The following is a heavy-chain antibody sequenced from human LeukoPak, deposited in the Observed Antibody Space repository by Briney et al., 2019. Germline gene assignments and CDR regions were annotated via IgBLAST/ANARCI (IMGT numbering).Heavy chain of an antibody. D-gene: IGHD6-13*01. Sequence: ASVKVSCKASGYTLTGYYMHWVRQAPGQGLEWMGRINPNSGGTNYAQKFQGRVTMTRDTSISTAYIELSRLRSDDTAVYYCARVRIAAAGTSNYWGQGTLVTVSS. CDR3: ARVRIAAAGTSNY. CDR1: GYTLTGYY. CDR2: INPNSGGT. J-gene: IGHJ4*02. V-gene: IGHV1-2*06.